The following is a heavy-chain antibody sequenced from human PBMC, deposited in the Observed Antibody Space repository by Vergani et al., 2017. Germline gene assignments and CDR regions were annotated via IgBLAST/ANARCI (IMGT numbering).Heavy chain of an antibody. V-gene: IGHV1-69*11. Sequence: QVQLVQSGAEVKKPGSSVKVSCKASGGTFSSYAISWVRQAPGQGLEWKGRIIPILGTANYAQKFQGRVTITADESTSTAYMELSSLRAEDTAVYYCARFYSNYVFTTNYYYMDVWGKGTTVTVSS. D-gene: IGHD4-11*01. CDR1: GGTFSSYA. CDR3: ARFYSNYVFTTNYYYMDV. J-gene: IGHJ6*03. CDR2: IIPILGTA.